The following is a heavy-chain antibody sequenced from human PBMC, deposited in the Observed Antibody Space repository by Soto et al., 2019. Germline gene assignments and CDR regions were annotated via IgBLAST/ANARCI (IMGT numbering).Heavy chain of an antibody. Sequence: SETLSLTCTVSGGSISSGGYYWSWIRQHPGKGLEWIGYIYYSGSTYYNPSLKSRVTISVDTSKNQFSLKLSSVTAADTAGYYCGRVGYDFWFAPWGQGTLVTVSS. CDR1: GGSISSGGYY. CDR3: GRVGYDFWFAP. V-gene: IGHV4-31*03. D-gene: IGHD3-3*01. J-gene: IGHJ5*02. CDR2: IYYSGST.